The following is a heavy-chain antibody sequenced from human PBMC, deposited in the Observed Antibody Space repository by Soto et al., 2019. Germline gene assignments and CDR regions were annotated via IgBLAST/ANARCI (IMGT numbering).Heavy chain of an antibody. CDR1: GFTFTSSA. Sequence: SVKVSSKASGFTFTSSAVQWVRQARGPRLEWIGWIVVGSGNTNYAQKFQERVTITRDMSTSTAYMELSSLRSEDTAVYYCAAVPGYSSSWSLYYYYGMEVWGQGTTVTSPQ. D-gene: IGHD6-13*01. V-gene: IGHV1-58*01. CDR3: AAVPGYSSSWSLYYYYGMEV. J-gene: IGHJ6*01. CDR2: IVVGSGNT.